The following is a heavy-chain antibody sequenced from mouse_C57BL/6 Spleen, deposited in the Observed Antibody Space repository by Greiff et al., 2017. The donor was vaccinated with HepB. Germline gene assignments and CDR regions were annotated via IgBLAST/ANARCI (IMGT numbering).Heavy chain of an antibody. CDR1: GYTFTSYW. Sequence: VQLQESGAELVKPGASVKLSCKASGYTFTSYWMHWVKQRPGQGLEWIGMIHPNSGSTNYNEKFKSKATLTVDKSSSTAYMQLSSLTSEDSAVYYCARDLRSPDYWGQGTTRTVSS. CDR2: IHPNSGST. CDR3: ARDLRSPDY. J-gene: IGHJ2*01. D-gene: IGHD1-1*01. V-gene: IGHV1-64*01.